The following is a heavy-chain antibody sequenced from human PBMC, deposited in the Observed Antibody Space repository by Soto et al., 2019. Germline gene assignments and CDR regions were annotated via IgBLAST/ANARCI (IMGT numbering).Heavy chain of an antibody. CDR1: GGTFSSYA. D-gene: IGHD2-15*01. CDR2: IIPIFGTA. CDR3: AVRGVVVVAATETVDNWFDP. J-gene: IGHJ5*02. V-gene: IGHV1-69*01. Sequence: QVQLVQSGAEVKKPGSSVKVSCKASGGTFSSYAISWVRQAPGQGLEWMGGIIPIFGTANYAQKFQGRVTITADESTSTVYMELSSLRSEDTAVYYCAVRGVVVVAATETVDNWFDPWGQGTLVTVSS.